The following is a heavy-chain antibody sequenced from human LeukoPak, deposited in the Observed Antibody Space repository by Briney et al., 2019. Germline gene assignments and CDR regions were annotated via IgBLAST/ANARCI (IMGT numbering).Heavy chain of an antibody. CDR3: AKDINYGSGKDYYGMDV. D-gene: IGHD3-10*01. Sequence: RGSPKLSCAASGLNFDDYAMHLVRQAPGKGLEWVSLISGDGSRTYYADCVKGRFTSSRDNSKNSLYLQMNSLRTDDTVLYYCAKDINYGSGKDYYGMDVWGQGTTVTVSS. V-gene: IGHV3-43*02. CDR2: ISGDGSRT. CDR1: GLNFDDYA. J-gene: IGHJ6*02.